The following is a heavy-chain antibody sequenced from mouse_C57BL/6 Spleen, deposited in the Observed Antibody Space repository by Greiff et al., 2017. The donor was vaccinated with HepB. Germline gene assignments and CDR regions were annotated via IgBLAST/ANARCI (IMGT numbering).Heavy chain of an antibody. CDR3: ARYPLYVDY. CDR1: GYTFTSYG. V-gene: IGHV1-81*01. Sequence: LVESGAELARPGASVKLSCKASGYTFTSYGISWVKQRTGQGLEWIGEIYPRSGNTYYNEKFKGKATLTADKSSSTAYMELRSLTSEDSAVYFCARYPLYVDYWGQGTSVTVSS. CDR2: IYPRSGNT. D-gene: IGHD1-3*01. J-gene: IGHJ4*01.